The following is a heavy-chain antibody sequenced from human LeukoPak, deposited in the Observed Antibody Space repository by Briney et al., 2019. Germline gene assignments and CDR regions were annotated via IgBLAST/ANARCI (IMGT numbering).Heavy chain of an antibody. Sequence: PGGSLRLSCAASGFTFNTYSMNWIRQAPGKGLEWVSYIDYGSATKYYADSVKGRFTISRDNSKNTLYLQMNSLRAEDTAVYYCAKGVPSTYYYDSSGYYLDYWGQGTLVTVSS. V-gene: IGHV3-48*01. D-gene: IGHD3-22*01. CDR2: IDYGSATK. CDR1: GFTFNTYS. J-gene: IGHJ4*02. CDR3: AKGVPSTYYYDSSGYYLDY.